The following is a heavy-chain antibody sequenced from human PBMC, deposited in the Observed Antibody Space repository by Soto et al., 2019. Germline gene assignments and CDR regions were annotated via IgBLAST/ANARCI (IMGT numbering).Heavy chain of an antibody. CDR1: GGSMRSYY. D-gene: IGHD5-12*01. CDR2: IYYSGST. CDR3: ARGYGGYAFDF. Sequence: QVQLQESGPGLVKPSETLSLTCTVSGGSMRSYYWSRIRQPPGKGLEWIGNIYYSGSTNYNPSLKSRVTISVDTSKNQFSLKLSSVTAADTAVYYCARGYGGYAFDFWGQGTLVTVSS. J-gene: IGHJ4*02. V-gene: IGHV4-59*01.